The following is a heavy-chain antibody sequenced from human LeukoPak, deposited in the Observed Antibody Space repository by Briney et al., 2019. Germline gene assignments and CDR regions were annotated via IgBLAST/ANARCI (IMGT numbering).Heavy chain of an antibody. J-gene: IGHJ4*02. V-gene: IGHV3-30*02. CDR3: AKDNGDLYFDY. CDR1: GFTFSTYG. D-gene: IGHD4-17*01. Sequence: SGGSLRLSCAASGFTFSTYGMHWVRQAPGKGLEWVAFIQYDGSNKYYADSVKGRFTISRDNSKNTLYLQMNSLRAEDTAVYYCAKDNGDLYFDYWGQGTLVTVSS. CDR2: IQYDGSNK.